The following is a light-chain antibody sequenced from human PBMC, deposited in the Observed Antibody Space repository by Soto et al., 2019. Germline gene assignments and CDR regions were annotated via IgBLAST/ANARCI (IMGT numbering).Light chain of an antibody. Sequence: QSALSQPPSASGSPGQSVTISCTGTNSDIGAFTYVSWYQQHPGRAPRLIIYDVTKRPSGVPDRFSGSKSGSTASLTISGLQPEDEADYYCCSFTSSSTVVFGGGTKLTVL. CDR1: NSDIGAFTY. J-gene: IGLJ2*01. CDR3: CSFTSSSTVV. V-gene: IGLV2-8*01. CDR2: DVT.